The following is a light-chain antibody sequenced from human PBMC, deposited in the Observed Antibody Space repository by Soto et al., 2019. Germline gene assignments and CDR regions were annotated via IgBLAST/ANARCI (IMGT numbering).Light chain of an antibody. V-gene: IGLV1-40*01. CDR3: QSYDSSLSGSVV. CDR2: CNS. J-gene: IGLJ2*01. Sequence: QRVLTQPPSVSGAPGQRVTISCTGSSSNIGAGSDVHWNQQLPGTARKLLIYCNSNQPSGLPDRISGSKSGTSASLAITGLRAEDEADYYCQSYDSSLSGSVVFGGGTKLTVL. CDR1: SSNIGAGSD.